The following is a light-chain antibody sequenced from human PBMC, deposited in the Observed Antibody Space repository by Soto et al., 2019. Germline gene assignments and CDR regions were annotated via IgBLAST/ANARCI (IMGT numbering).Light chain of an antibody. CDR2: DAS. V-gene: IGKV3-20*01. J-gene: IGKJ4*01. CDR3: QKFASYPLT. CDR1: RNVSIY. Sequence: TQSPSSLAASVGDRLTLTCRASRNVSIYLAWYQQKTGQAPTLXIYDASNRATGIPDRLSGGGSGTDLNLTISRLEPEDFAVYYCQKFASYPLTFGGGTKVDIK.